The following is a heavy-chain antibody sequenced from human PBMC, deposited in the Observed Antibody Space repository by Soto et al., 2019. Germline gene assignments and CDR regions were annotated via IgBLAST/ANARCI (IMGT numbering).Heavy chain of an antibody. Sequence: AGGSLRLSCAASGFTFSSYGMHWVRQAPGKGLEWVAVISYDGSNKYYADSVKGRFTISRDNSRNTVYLQMNSLRADDTAVYYCAKDRLAGGFDYWGQGTLVTVSS. CDR1: GFTFSSYG. D-gene: IGHD3-16*01. CDR3: AKDRLAGGFDY. CDR2: ISYDGSNK. V-gene: IGHV3-30*18. J-gene: IGHJ4*02.